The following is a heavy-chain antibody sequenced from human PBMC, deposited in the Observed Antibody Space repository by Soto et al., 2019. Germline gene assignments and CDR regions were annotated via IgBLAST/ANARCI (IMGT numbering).Heavy chain of an antibody. CDR2: IDPSDSYT. D-gene: IGHD1-1*01. J-gene: IGHJ5*02. V-gene: IGHV5-10-1*01. Sequence: PGESLKISCKGSGYSFTSYWISWVRQMPGKGLEWMGRIDPSDSYTNYSPSFQGHVTISADKSISTAYLQWSSLKASDTAMYYCARDQSWHDLLWWFDPWGQGTLVTVSS. CDR1: GYSFTSYW. CDR3: ARDQSWHDLLWWFDP.